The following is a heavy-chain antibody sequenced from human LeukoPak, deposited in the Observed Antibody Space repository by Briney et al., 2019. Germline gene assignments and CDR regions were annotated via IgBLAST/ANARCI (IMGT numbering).Heavy chain of an antibody. J-gene: IGHJ4*02. V-gene: IGHV3-9*01. Sequence: QPGGSLRLSCAASGFTFDDYAMHWARQAPGKGLEWVSGISWNSGSIGYADSVKGRFTISRDNAKNTLYLQMNSLRAEDTAVYYCARDVKTYYYDSSGNDYWGQGTLVTVSS. CDR3: ARDVKTYYYDSSGNDY. D-gene: IGHD3-22*01. CDR1: GFTFDDYA. CDR2: ISWNSGSI.